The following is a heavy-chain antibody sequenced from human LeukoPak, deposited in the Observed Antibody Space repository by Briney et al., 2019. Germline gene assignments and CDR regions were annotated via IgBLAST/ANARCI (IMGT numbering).Heavy chain of an antibody. D-gene: IGHD3-9*01. CDR3: ARSYDILTGYSNFDY. V-gene: IGHV3-21*01. J-gene: IGHJ4*02. CDR2: ISSSSSYI. Sequence: GGPLRLPCAPSVFTFSRQSMNWPPHAPGKGLEWVSSISSSSSYIYYADSVKGRFTISRDNAKNSLYLQMNSLRAEDTAVYYCARSYDILTGYSNFDYWGQGTLVTVSS. CDR1: VFTFSRQS.